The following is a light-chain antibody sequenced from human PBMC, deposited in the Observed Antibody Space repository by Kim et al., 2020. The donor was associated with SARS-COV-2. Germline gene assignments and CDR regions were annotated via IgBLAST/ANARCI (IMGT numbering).Light chain of an antibody. V-gene: IGKV3-15*01. CDR1: QSVSSN. CDR3: QQYNNWPRGT. Sequence: SPGERATLAGRASQSVSSNLAWYQQKPGQAPRLLIYGAATRAPGIPARFSGSGSGTEFTLTISSLQSEDFAVYYCQQYNNWPRGTFGQGTKVDIK. J-gene: IGKJ1*01. CDR2: GAA.